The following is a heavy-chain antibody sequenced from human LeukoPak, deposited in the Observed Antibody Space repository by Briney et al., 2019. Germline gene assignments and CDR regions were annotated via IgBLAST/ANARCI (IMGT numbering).Heavy chain of an antibody. Sequence: PPASVKVSCKASGYTFTSYYMHWVRQAPGQGLEWMGIINPSGGSTSYAQKFQGRVTMTRDTSTSTVYMELSGLRSDDTAVYFCAIYRHSTNWWDAFDIWGQGTMVTVSS. V-gene: IGHV1-46*01. D-gene: IGHD6-13*01. CDR2: INPSGGST. CDR1: GYTFTSYY. J-gene: IGHJ3*02. CDR3: AIYRHSTNWWDAFDI.